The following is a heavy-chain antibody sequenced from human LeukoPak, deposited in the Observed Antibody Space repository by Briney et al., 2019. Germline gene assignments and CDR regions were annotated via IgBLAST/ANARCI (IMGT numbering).Heavy chain of an antibody. V-gene: IGHV3-23*01. CDR3: AKDIAQGYTYGSIEQDY. J-gene: IGHJ4*02. CDR2: ISESGAGT. Sequence: GGSLRLSCAASGFTFSSYAMSWVRQAPGKGLEWLSAISESGAGTYYADSVKGRFTISRDNSKDTLSLQMNSLRTEDTAVYYCAKDIAQGYTYGSIEQDYWGQGTLVTVSS. CDR1: GFTFSSYA. D-gene: IGHD5-18*01.